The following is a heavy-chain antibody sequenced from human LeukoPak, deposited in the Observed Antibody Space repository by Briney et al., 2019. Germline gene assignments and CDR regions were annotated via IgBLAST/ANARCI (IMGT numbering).Heavy chain of an antibody. CDR2: IYYSGST. D-gene: IGHD1-26*01. J-gene: IGHJ4*02. Sequence: SETLSLTCTVSGGSISSYYWSWIRQPPGKGLEWIGYIYYSGSTNYNPSLKSRVTISVDTSKNRFSLKLSSVTAADTAVYYCARRGGYGATYFDYWGQGTLVTVSS. CDR3: ARRGGYGATYFDY. V-gene: IGHV4-59*01. CDR1: GGSISSYY.